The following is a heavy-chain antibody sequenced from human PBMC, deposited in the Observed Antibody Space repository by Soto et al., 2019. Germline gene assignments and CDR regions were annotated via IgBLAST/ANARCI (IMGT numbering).Heavy chain of an antibody. V-gene: IGHV3-11*01. CDR3: AATLKSITIFGLTWDL. CDR2: IISSGSNK. Sequence: GGSLRLSCAASGFTFSDYYMSWIRQAPGKELEWVSYIISSGSNKYYADSVKGRFTIPRDNTRNSLDLQMNRLRAEDTAVYYCAATLKSITIFGLTWDLWGRGTLVTVSS. J-gene: IGHJ5*02. D-gene: IGHD3-3*01. CDR1: GFTFSDYY.